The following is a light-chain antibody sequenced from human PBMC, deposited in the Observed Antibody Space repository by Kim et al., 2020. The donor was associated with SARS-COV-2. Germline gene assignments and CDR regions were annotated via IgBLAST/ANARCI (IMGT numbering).Light chain of an antibody. CDR2: DTS. J-gene: IGKJ2*01. CDR3: QQYGT. Sequence: PSSLSASVGDRVTISCQASQDIGNFLNWYQHKPGQAPKLLIYDTSTLQTGVPSRFSGSGSGTHFTFTISSLQSEDIATYYCQQYGTFGQGTKLEI. V-gene: IGKV1-33*01. CDR1: QDIGNF.